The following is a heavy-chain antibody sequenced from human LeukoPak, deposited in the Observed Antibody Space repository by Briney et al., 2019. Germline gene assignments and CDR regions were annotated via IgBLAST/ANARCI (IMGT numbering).Heavy chain of an antibody. D-gene: IGHD5-18*01. CDR2: IYSGGDT. CDR3: ARVAGYSYGTYYFDY. J-gene: IGHJ4*02. CDR1: GFTVSSNY. V-gene: IGHV3-53*01. Sequence: GGSLRLSCAASGFTVSSNYMTWVRQAPGKGLEWVSVIYSGGDTYYADSVKGRFTISRDNAKNSLYLQMNSLRAEDTAVYYCARVAGYSYGTYYFDYWGQGTLVTVSS.